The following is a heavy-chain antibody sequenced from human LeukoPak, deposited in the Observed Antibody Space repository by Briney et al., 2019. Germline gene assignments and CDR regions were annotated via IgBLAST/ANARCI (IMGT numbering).Heavy chain of an antibody. J-gene: IGHJ4*02. CDR2: FKTDGSTT. V-gene: IGHV3-74*01. CDR3: ARSASQGFDY. CDR1: GFTFNSYW. Sequence: GGSLRLSCAASGFTFNSYWMHWVRQAPGKGLVWVSLFKTDGSTTRYADSVKGRFTISRDNAKNTLYLQMNSLRAEDTAVYYCARSASQGFDYWGQGTPVIVSS.